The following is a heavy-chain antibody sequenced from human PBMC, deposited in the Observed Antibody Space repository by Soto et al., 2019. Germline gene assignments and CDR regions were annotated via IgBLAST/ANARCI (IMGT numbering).Heavy chain of an antibody. CDR1: GFRCSDYV. Sequence: LRLSCSASGFRCSDYVMHWVRQAPGKVLEWLAVIWFDGNNKYHADSLRDRFTISRDNSRNTLYLQMNTLRAEDTAVYYCARDRLSGTTEWHSLDLWCQGTQVTVSS. D-gene: IGHD1-20*01. CDR2: IWFDGNNK. V-gene: IGHV3-33*01. CDR3: ARDRLSGTTEWHSLDL. J-gene: IGHJ5*02.